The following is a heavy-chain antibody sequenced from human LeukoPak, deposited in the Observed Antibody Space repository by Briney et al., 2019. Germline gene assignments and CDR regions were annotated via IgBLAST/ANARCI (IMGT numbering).Heavy chain of an antibody. D-gene: IGHD2-2*01. V-gene: IGHV4-59*08. CDR3: ARLPGYCSSTSCHYYYGMDV. CDR2: IYYSGST. CDR1: GGSITSYY. J-gene: IGHJ6*02. Sequence: SETLSLTCTVSGGSITSYYWSWIRQPPGKGLEWIGYIYYSGSTNYNPSLKSRVAISVDTSMNQFSLKLSSVTAADTAVYYCARLPGYCSSTSCHYYYGMDVWGQATTVTVSS.